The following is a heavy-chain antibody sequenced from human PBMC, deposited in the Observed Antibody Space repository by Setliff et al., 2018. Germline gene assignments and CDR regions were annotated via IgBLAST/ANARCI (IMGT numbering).Heavy chain of an antibody. D-gene: IGHD6-13*01. CDR2: IWYDGSNK. V-gene: IGHV3-30*02. CDR3: ARSRYTSRWYEMSAMDV. Sequence: GGSLRLSCAASGFTFSTYGMHWVRQAPGKGLEWVAYIWYDGSNKYYVDSVKGRFTVSRDNSKDTLYLQMNSLRPEDTAVYYCARSRYTSRWYEMSAMDVWGKGTTVTVSS. J-gene: IGHJ6*03. CDR1: GFTFSTYG.